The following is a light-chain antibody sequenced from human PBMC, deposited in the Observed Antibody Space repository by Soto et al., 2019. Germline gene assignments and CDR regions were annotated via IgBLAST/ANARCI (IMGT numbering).Light chain of an antibody. CDR1: QSVGSN. V-gene: IGKV3-15*01. Sequence: EIVLTQSPGTLSVSPGERATLSCRTSQSVGSNLAWYQQKPGQAPRLLMYGAFIRAPGFPVTFRGTGSGSEFTLTISSLQSEDGALYYCQQYDKWPYTFGQGTNLEIK. CDR2: GAF. J-gene: IGKJ2*01. CDR3: QQYDKWPYT.